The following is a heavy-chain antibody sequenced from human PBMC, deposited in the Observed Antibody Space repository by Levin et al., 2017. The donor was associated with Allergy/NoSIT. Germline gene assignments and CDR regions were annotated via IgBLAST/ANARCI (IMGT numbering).Heavy chain of an antibody. D-gene: IGHD6-25*01. CDR2: ISSGGNT. J-gene: IGHJ3*02. CDR1: GFTVSDNY. V-gene: IGHV3-53*01. CDR3: ARGRRQRSVFDI. Sequence: GGSLRLSCAASGFTVSDNYMTWVRQAPGKALQWVSLISSGGNTYYADSVKGRFTISRDNSKNTLFLQMTSLRAEDTALYYCARGRRQRSVFDIWGQGTLVTVSS.